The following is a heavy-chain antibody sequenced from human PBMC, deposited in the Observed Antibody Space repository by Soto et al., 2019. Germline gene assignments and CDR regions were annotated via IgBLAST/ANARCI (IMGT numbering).Heavy chain of an antibody. CDR3: ARDLSTGYDSYYSDY. Sequence: PSETLSLTCSVSGYLISSGYYWGWIRQTPGKGLEWLGSIDYSGRTYYNPSLKSRVSTSVDLSKNQSSLNLRSVTAADTAVYFCARDLSTGYDSYYSDYWGQGTLVTVSS. J-gene: IGHJ4*02. V-gene: IGHV4-38-2*02. D-gene: IGHD3-22*01. CDR1: GYLISSGYY. CDR2: IDYSGRT.